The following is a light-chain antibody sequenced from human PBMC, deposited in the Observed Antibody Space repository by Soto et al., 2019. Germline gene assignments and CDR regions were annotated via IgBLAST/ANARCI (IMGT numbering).Light chain of an antibody. V-gene: IGLV2-23*02. CDR3: CTYIGSSTYV. J-gene: IGLJ1*01. CDR2: EVS. Sequence: QSALTQPACVSRSPGQSITISCSGTRSDVGTYNLVSWYQQYPGKAPKVLIYEVSKRPSGVSYRFTGSKSRNTASLTISGLQAEDESEYYCCTYIGSSTYVFGTGTKVTVL. CDR1: RSDVGTYNL.